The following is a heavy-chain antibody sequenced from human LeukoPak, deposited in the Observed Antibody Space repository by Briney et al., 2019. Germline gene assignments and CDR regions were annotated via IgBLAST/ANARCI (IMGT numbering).Heavy chain of an antibody. V-gene: IGHV3-11*04. CDR2: ISSSGSTI. J-gene: IGHJ1*01. CDR1: GFTFSDYY. D-gene: IGHD3-22*01. Sequence: NPGGSLRLSCAASGFTFSDYYMSWIRQAPGKGLEWVSYISSSGSTIYYADSVKGRFTISRDNAKNSLYLQMNSLRAEDTAVYYCAREEYYYDSSGVRGEEYFQHWGQGTLVTVSS. CDR3: AREEYYYDSSGVRGEEYFQH.